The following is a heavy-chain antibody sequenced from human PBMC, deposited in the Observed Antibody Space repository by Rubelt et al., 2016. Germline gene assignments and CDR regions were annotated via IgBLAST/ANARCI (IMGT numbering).Heavy chain of an antibody. D-gene: IGHD6-19*01. J-gene: IGHJ4*02. V-gene: IGHV4-39*01. CDR3: ARPSPHSSGWYPD. CDR2: IYYGGGT. CDR1: GGSISSTSYY. Sequence: QLQESGPGLVKPSETLSLTCTVSGGSISSTSYYWGWIRQPPRKGLEWIGSIYYGGGTYYNPSLCGRVTISVDTSKNQCSLKLNSVTAADTAVYYCARPSPHSSGWYPDWGQGTLVTVSS.